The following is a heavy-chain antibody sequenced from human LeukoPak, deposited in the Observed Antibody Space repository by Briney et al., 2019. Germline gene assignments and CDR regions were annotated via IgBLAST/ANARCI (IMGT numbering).Heavy chain of an antibody. V-gene: IGHV4-39*01. J-gene: IGHJ5*02. Sequence: PSEALSLTCTVSGGSISSSSYYWGWIRQPPGKGLEWIGSIYYSGSTYYNPSLKSRVTISVDTSKNQFSLKLSSVTAADTAVYCCARQRPWFDPWGQGTLVTVSS. CDR1: GGSISSSSYY. CDR2: IYYSGST. CDR3: ARQRPWFDP.